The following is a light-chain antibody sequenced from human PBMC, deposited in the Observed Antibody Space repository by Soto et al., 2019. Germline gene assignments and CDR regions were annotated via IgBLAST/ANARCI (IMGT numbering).Light chain of an antibody. CDR3: QQYDSSPPLT. J-gene: IGKJ4*01. CDR2: GAS. V-gene: IGKV3-20*01. Sequence: EIVLTQSPGTLSLSPGERATLSCRASQSVSSSYLAWYQQKPGQAPRLLIYGASSRATGIPDRFSGSGSGTNITLTISRLEPEDFAVYYCQQYDSSPPLTFGGGTKVEIK. CDR1: QSVSSSY.